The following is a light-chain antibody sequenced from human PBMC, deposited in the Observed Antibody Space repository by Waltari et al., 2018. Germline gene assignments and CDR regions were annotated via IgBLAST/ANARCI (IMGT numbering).Light chain of an antibody. V-gene: IGKV1-39*01. CDR2: AAA. CDR1: ATIVTY. Sequence: ASATIVTYFHGYQQKPRKAPKLLIYAAASLQTGVPSRFSGSGSGTYFTLTISGLQPEDFATFYCQQSYTDIFTFGPGTKVDI. J-gene: IGKJ3*01. CDR3: QQSYTDIFT.